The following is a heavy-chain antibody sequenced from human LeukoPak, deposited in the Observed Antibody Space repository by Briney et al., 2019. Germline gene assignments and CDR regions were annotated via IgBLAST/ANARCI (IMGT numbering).Heavy chain of an antibody. CDR2: ISSSSSYI. CDR1: GFTFSSYS. CDR3: ATAGEWELPFYFDY. J-gene: IGHJ4*02. Sequence: GGSLRLSCAASGFTFSSYSMNWVRQAPGKGLEWVSSISSSSSYIYYADSVKGRFTISRDNAKNSLYLQVNSLRAEDTAVYYCATAGEWELPFYFDYWGQGTLVTVSS. V-gene: IGHV3-21*01. D-gene: IGHD1-26*01.